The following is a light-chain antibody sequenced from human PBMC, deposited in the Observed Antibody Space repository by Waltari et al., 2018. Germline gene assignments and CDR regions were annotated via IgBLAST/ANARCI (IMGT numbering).Light chain of an antibody. V-gene: IGKV4-1*01. CDR2: LAS. CDR3: QQYYPTVTVT. Sequence: DIVMTQSPDSLAVSLGERATINCRSSQSILYRFDNKNYLAWYQQKPGQSPKLIIYLASTRESGVPDRFSGSGSGTDFTLTISTLQADDVAVYFCQQYYPTVTVTFGGGTKVEIK. J-gene: IGKJ4*01. CDR1: QSILYRFDNKNY.